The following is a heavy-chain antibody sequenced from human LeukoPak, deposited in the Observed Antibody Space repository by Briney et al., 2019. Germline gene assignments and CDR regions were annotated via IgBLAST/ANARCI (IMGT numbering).Heavy chain of an antibody. V-gene: IGHV3-53*01. CDR3: ARRYCSGGSCSGNWFDS. Sequence: GGSLRLSCAASGFTVSSNYMSWVRQAPGKGLEWVSVIYSGGDTYYADSVKGRFTISRDNSKNTVYLQMNSLRAEDTAVYCCARRYCSGGSCSGNWFDSWGQGTLVTVSS. CDR1: GFTVSSNY. D-gene: IGHD2-15*01. CDR2: IYSGGDT. J-gene: IGHJ5*01.